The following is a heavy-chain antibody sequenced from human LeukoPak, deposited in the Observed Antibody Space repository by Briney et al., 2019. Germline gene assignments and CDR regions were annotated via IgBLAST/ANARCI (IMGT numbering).Heavy chain of an antibody. Sequence: GGSLRLSCAASGFTFNIYAMTWVRQDPGKGLEWDSAIGGSGDRTYYADSVKGRFTISRDNSKNTLYLQMNSLRAEDTAVYYCAKDRTQQPYGIFDYWGQGTLVTVSS. D-gene: IGHD6-13*01. CDR2: IGGSGDRT. J-gene: IGHJ4*02. CDR3: AKDRTQQPYGIFDY. V-gene: IGHV3-23*01. CDR1: GFTFNIYA.